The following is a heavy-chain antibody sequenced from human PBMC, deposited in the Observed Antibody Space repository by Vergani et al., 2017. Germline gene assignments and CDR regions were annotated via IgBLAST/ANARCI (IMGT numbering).Heavy chain of an antibody. J-gene: IGHJ6*02. D-gene: IGHD3-3*01. CDR3: AKGDYLLRFLEWFPHYGMDV. Sequence: EVQLLESGGGLVQPGGSLRLSCAASGFTFSSYAMSWVRQAPGKGLEWVSAISGSGGSTYYADSVKGRFTISRDNSKNTLYLQMNSLRAEDTAVYYCAKGDYLLRFLEWFPHYGMDVWGQGTTVTVSS. CDR2: ISGSGGST. V-gene: IGHV3-23*01. CDR1: GFTFSSYA.